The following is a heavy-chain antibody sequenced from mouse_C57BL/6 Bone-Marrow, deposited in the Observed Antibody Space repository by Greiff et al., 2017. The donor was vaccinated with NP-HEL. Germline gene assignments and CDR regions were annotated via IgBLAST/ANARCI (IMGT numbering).Heavy chain of an antibody. CDR3: ARAGWLLGY. D-gene: IGHD2-2*01. J-gene: IGHJ2*01. CDR1: GYTSSTYG. CDR2: IYPRICNT. V-gene: IGHV1-81*01. Sequence: QVQLQQSGAELARPGASVKLSCKASGYTSSTYGPTRLHAPPFPFLSFLFAIYPRICNTYYNEKFKGKATLTADKSSSTAYMELRSLTSEDSAVYFCARAGWLLGYWGQGTTLTVSS.